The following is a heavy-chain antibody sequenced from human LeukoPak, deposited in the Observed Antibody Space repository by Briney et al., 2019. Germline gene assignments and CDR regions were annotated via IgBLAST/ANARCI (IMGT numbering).Heavy chain of an antibody. V-gene: IGHV3-21*01. D-gene: IGHD2-15*01. CDR3: ARAPDIVVVVAAHFDY. J-gene: IGHJ4*02. CDR2: ISSSSSYI. Sequence: GGSLRLSCAASGFTFSSYSMNWVRQAPGKGLEWVSSISSSSSYIYYADSVKGRFTISRDNAKSSLYLQMNSLRAEDTAVYYCARAPDIVVVVAAHFDYWGQGTLVTVSS. CDR1: GFTFSSYS.